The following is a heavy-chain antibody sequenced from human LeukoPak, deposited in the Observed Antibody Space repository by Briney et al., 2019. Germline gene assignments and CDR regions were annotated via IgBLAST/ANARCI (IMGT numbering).Heavy chain of an antibody. V-gene: IGHV3-11*04. J-gene: IGHJ5*02. CDR3: ARDKLAFEGVIPVNWFDP. Sequence: GGSLRLSCAASGFTFSGYYMSWIRQAPGKGLEWVSYISRSGSIVSYADSVKGRFTISRDNAKNSLHLQMSSLRVEDTAVYYCARDKLAFEGVIPVNWFDPWGQGTLVTVSS. D-gene: IGHD3-16*02. CDR1: GFTFSGYY. CDR2: ISRSGSIV.